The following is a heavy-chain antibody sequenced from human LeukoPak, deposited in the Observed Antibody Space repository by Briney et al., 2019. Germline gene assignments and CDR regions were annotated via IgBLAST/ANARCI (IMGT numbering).Heavy chain of an antibody. V-gene: IGHV1-46*01. Sequence: ASVKVSFKASGYIFTTYYMHWVRQAPGQGLEWMGIIDPSGGSTSYAQKFQGRVTMTRDTSTSTVYMELSSLRSDDTAVYYCARLMVRGVADAFDIWGQGTMVTVSS. D-gene: IGHD3-10*01. J-gene: IGHJ3*02. CDR2: IDPSGGST. CDR1: GYIFTTYY. CDR3: ARLMVRGVADAFDI.